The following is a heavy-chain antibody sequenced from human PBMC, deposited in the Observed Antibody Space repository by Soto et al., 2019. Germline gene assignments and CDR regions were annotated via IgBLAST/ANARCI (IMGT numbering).Heavy chain of an antibody. J-gene: IGHJ4*01. Sequence: GASVKVSCKVSGYTVSELSMNWLRQGPGKALEWIGGFDPEAGEKIFSQKFQGRVITTEDTSTDFAYMELTSLTSDDTAVYYCAVTYDSSGFNRRYSFD. V-gene: IGHV1-24*01. CDR1: GYTVSELS. CDR2: FDPEAGEK. CDR3: AVTYDSSGFNRRYSFD. D-gene: IGHD3-22*01.